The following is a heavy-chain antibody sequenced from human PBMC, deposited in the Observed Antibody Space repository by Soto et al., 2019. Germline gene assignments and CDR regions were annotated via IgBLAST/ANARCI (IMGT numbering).Heavy chain of an antibody. D-gene: IGHD2-15*01. CDR2: IIPILGIA. CDR3: ASGSRDNWFDP. CDR1: GGTFSSYT. J-gene: IGHJ5*02. V-gene: IGHV1-69*02. Sequence: QVQMVQSGAEVKKPGSSVKVSCKASGGTFSSYTISWVRQAPGQGLEWMGRIIPILGIANYAQKFQGRVTITADKSTSTAYMELRSLRSEDTAVYYCASGSRDNWFDPWGQGTLVTVSS.